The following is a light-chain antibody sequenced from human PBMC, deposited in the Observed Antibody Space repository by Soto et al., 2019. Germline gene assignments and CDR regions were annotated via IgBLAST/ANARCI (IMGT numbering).Light chain of an antibody. J-gene: IGKJ4*01. CDR1: QSVSSSY. CDR3: QQYGSSVLT. V-gene: IGKV3-20*01. Sequence: EIVLTQSPGTLSLSPGERATLSCRASQSVSSSYFAWYQKKPGQAPRLLIYGASSTATGIPDRFSGSGSGTDFTLTISRLEPEDFAVYYCQQYGSSVLTFGGGTKVEIK. CDR2: GAS.